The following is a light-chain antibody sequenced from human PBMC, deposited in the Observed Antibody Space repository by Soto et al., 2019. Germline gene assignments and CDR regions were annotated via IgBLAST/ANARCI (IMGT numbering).Light chain of an antibody. CDR2: EDF. J-gene: IGLJ3*02. Sequence: QSALTQPASVSGSPGQSITISCTGGSSDVGTYNLVSWYQQHPDTAPRLMIFEDFKRPSGVSHRFYGSKSGNTASLTISGLQAEDEADYYCCSYASGGTWVFSGGTKLTVL. V-gene: IGLV2-23*01. CDR1: SSDVGTYNL. CDR3: CSYASGGTWV.